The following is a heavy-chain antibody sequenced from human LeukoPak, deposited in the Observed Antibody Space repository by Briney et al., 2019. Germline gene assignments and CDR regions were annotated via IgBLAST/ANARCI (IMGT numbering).Heavy chain of an antibody. J-gene: IGHJ6*03. CDR2: INPSGGST. Sequence: ASVKVSCKASGYTFTSYYMHWVRQAPGQGLEWMGIINPSGGSTSYAQKFQGRVTMTRDMSTSTVYMELSSLRSEDTAVYYCARLVSSGESPDDYYMDVWGKGTTVTVSS. CDR1: GYTFTSYY. CDR3: ARLVSSGESPDDYYMDV. V-gene: IGHV1-46*01. D-gene: IGHD3-10*01.